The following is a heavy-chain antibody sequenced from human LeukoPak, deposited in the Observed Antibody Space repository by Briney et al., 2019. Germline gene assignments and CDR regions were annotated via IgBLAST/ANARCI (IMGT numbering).Heavy chain of an antibody. CDR1: GGSFSGYY. CDR3: ARSRIGWFDP. J-gene: IGHJ5*02. D-gene: IGHD1-26*01. Sequence: PSETLSLTCAVYGGSFSGYYWSWIRQPPGKGLEWIGEINHSGSTNYNPSLKSRVTISVDTPKNQFSLKLSSVTAADTAVYYCARSRIGWFDPWGQGTLVTVSS. V-gene: IGHV4-34*01. CDR2: INHSGST.